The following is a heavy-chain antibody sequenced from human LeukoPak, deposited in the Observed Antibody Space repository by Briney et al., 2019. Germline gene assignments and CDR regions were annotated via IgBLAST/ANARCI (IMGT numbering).Heavy chain of an antibody. J-gene: IGHJ4*02. Sequence: SETLSLTCTVSGGSISSSSYFWGWIPQPPGKGLEWIGSIYYRGSTYYNPSLKSRVTISVDTSKNQFSLKLSSVTAADTAVYYCARLLGYNYGSGFFDYWGQGTLVTVSS. CDR2: IYYRGST. D-gene: IGHD5-18*01. CDR1: GGSISSSSYF. CDR3: ARLLGYNYGSGFFDY. V-gene: IGHV4-39*01.